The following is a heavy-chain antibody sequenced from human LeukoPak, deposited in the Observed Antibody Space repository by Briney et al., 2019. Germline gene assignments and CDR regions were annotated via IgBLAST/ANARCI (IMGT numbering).Heavy chain of an antibody. Sequence: SETLSLTCTVSGGSISSYYWSWIRQPPEKGLEWIGYIYYSGSTNHNPSLKSRVTISVDTSENQFSLKLSSVTAADTAMYYCARAPWGRSDFWSGHPYYFDSWGQGTLVTVSS. J-gene: IGHJ4*02. CDR1: GGSISSYY. D-gene: IGHD3-3*01. V-gene: IGHV4-59*01. CDR2: IYYSGST. CDR3: ARAPWGRSDFWSGHPYYFDS.